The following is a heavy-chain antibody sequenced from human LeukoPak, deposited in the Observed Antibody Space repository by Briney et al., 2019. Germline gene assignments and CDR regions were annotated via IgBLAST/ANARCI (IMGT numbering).Heavy chain of an antibody. D-gene: IGHD3-10*01. J-gene: IGHJ4*02. CDR1: GFSCSSNV. CDR3: AKAAGSDPNYYFGY. CDR2: ISASGGST. V-gene: IGHV3-23*01. Sequence: GGSLRLSCAASGFSCSSNVMNWVRQAPGKGLEWVSVISASGGSTHYADSVKGRFTISRDNSKNTLYLQMNSLRADDTAAYFCAKAAGSDPNYYFGYWGQGTLVTVSS.